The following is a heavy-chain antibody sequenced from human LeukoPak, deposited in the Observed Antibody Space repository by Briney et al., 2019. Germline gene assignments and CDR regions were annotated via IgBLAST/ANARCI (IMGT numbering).Heavy chain of an antibody. J-gene: IGHJ5*02. CDR3: ARPITMVRGSRVYNWFDP. CDR1: GGSISSGSYY. CDR2: IYTSGST. D-gene: IGHD3-10*01. V-gene: IGHV4-61*02. Sequence: SQTLSLTCTVSGGSISSGSYYWSWIRQPAGKGLEWIGRIYTSGSTNYNPSLKSRVTISVDTSKNQSSLKLSSVTAADTAVYYCARPITMVRGSRVYNWFDPWGQGTLVTVSS.